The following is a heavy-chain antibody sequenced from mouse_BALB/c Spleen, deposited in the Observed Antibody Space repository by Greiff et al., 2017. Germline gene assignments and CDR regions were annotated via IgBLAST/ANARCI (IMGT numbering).Heavy chain of an antibody. J-gene: IGHJ2*01. CDR1: GYTFTSYY. V-gene: IGHV1S56*01. D-gene: IGHD2-13*01. CDR3: AISAVYYGDFCYFDY. CDR2: IYPGNVNT. Sequence: QVQLQQSGPELVKPGASVRISCKASGYTFTSYYIHWVKQRPGQGLEWIGWIYPGNVNTKYNEKFKGKATLTADKSSSTAYMQLSSLTSEDSAVYFSAISAVYYGDFCYFDYWGQGTTLTVSS.